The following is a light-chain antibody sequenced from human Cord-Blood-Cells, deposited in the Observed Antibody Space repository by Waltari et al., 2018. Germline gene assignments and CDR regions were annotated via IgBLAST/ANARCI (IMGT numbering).Light chain of an antibody. Sequence: QSALTQPASVSGSPGQAIPIPCTGTSSDVGSYNIVSWYQQHPGKAPKLMIYEGSKRPSGVSNRFSGSKSGNTASLTISGLQAEDEADYYCCSYAGSSTYVVFGGGTKLTVL. J-gene: IGLJ2*01. CDR1: SSDVGSYNI. CDR3: CSYAGSSTYVV. V-gene: IGLV2-23*01. CDR2: EGS.